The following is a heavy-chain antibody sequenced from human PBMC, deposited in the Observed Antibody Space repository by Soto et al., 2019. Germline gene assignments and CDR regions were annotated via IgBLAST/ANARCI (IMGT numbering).Heavy chain of an antibody. Sequence: EVQLVESGGGLVRPGGSLRLSCAASGFTFSYYWMHWVRQAPGKGLVWVSRIHSDGSSTTYADFVKGRFIISGDNARNTVDLQMNSVSVEDTAVYYCARGDRGAFDLWGQGTVVTVSS. D-gene: IGHD1-26*01. V-gene: IGHV3-74*01. CDR2: IHSDGSST. J-gene: IGHJ3*01. CDR1: GFTFSYYW. CDR3: ARGDRGAFDL.